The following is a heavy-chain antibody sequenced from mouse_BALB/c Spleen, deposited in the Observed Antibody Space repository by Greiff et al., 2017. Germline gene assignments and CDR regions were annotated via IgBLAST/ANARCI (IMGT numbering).Heavy chain of an antibody. D-gene: IGHD2-3*01. Sequence: EVQVVESGGGLVKPGGSLKLSCAASGFTFSDYYMYWVRQTPEKRLEWVATISDGGSYTYYPDSVKGRFTISRDNAKNNLYLQMSSLKSEDTAMYYCARAYDGGVMDYWGQGTSVTVSS. CDR1: GFTFSDYY. J-gene: IGHJ4*01. CDR2: ISDGGSYT. V-gene: IGHV5-4*02. CDR3: ARAYDGGVMDY.